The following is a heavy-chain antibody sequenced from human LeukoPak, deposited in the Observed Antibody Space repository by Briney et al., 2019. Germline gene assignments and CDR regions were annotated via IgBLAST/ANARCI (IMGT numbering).Heavy chain of an antibody. CDR2: IYHSGST. CDR1: VGSFSGYY. V-gene: IGHV4-34*01. Sequence: SGTLSVTCAVYVGSFSGYYWSWIGQPPGKGVDWIGEIYHSGSTNFHPTLIRRVTISVDTSKIQLSLKLSSVAAAGAVVYYCARARSEVLGIWGKGTMVSVSS. CDR3: ARARSEVLGI. J-gene: IGHJ3*02. D-gene: IGHD2-15*01.